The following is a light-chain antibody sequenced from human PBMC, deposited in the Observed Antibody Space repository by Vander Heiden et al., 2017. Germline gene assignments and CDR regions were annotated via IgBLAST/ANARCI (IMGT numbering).Light chain of an antibody. CDR2: EDN. Sequence: NFMLTPPHSVSESPGKTVTISCTRSSGTIASNYVQWYQQRPGSSPTTVIYEDNQRPSGVPDRFSGSIDSSSNSASLTISGLKTEDEADYYCQSYDSSTHWVFGGGTKLTVL. CDR1: SGTIASNY. J-gene: IGLJ3*02. V-gene: IGLV6-57*01. CDR3: QSYDSSTHWV.